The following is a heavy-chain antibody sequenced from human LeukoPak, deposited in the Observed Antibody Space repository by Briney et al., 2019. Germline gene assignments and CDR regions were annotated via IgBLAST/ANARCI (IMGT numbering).Heavy chain of an antibody. J-gene: IGHJ4*02. CDR2: IRYDGSNK. D-gene: IGHD3-10*01. V-gene: IGHV3-30*02. CDR3: AKEYGSGSYLFDY. Sequence: PGGSLRLSCAASGFTFSSYGMHWVRQVLGKGLDGVAFIRYDGSNKYYADSVKGRFTISRDNSKNTLYLQMNSLRAEDTAVYYCAKEYGSGSYLFDYWGQGTLVTVSS. CDR1: GFTFSSYG.